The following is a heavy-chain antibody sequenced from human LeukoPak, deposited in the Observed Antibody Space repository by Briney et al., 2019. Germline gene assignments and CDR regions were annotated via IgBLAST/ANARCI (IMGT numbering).Heavy chain of an antibody. J-gene: IGHJ4*02. Sequence: GGSLRLSCAASGFTFSSYEMNWVRQAPGKGLEWVSYISSSGSTIYYADSVRGRFTISRDNAKNSLYLQMNSLRAEDTAVYYCARRAFPYSSSWYDYVDYWGQGTLVTVSS. CDR1: GFTFSSYE. CDR3: ARRAFPYSSSWYDYVDY. CDR2: ISSSGSTI. D-gene: IGHD6-13*01. V-gene: IGHV3-48*03.